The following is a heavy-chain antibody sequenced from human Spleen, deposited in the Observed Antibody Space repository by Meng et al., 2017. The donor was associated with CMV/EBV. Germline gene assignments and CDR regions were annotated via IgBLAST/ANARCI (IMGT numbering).Heavy chain of an antibody. Sequence: ETLSLTCAASGFTVSTNYMSWVRQAPGKGLEWVSVIYSGGSTYYADSVKGRFTISRDNSKNTVYLQMNSLRAEDTAVYYCARASGGSYLFDYWGQGTLVTVSS. CDR3: ARASGGSYLFDY. V-gene: IGHV3-53*01. J-gene: IGHJ4*02. CDR2: IYSGGST. CDR1: GFTVSTNY. D-gene: IGHD1-26*01.